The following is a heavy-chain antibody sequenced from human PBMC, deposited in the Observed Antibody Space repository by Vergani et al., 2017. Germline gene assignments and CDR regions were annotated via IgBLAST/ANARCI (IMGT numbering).Heavy chain of an antibody. J-gene: IGHJ4*02. V-gene: IGHV4-34*01. Sequence: QVQLQQWGAGLLKPSETLSLTCAVYGGSFSGYYWSWIRQPPGKGLEWIGEINHSGSTNYNPSLKSRVTISVDTSKSQFPLKRSSVTAADTAVYYCARHQYSSSSPFDYWGQGTLVTVSS. CDR3: ARHQYSSSSPFDY. CDR1: GGSFSGYY. D-gene: IGHD6-6*01. CDR2: INHSGST.